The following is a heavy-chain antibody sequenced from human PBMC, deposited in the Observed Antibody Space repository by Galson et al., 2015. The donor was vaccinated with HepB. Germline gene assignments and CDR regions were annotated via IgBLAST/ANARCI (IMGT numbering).Heavy chain of an antibody. V-gene: IGHV1-2*04. Sequence: SVKVSCKASGYTFTGYYMHWVRQAPGQGLEWMGWINPNSGGTNYAQKFQGWVTMTRDTSISTAYMELSRLRSDDTAVYYCARGTSKLYYDSSGFSYFDYWGQGTLVTVSS. CDR3: ARGTSKLYYDSSGFSYFDY. D-gene: IGHD3-22*01. J-gene: IGHJ4*02. CDR2: INPNSGGT. CDR1: GYTFTGYY.